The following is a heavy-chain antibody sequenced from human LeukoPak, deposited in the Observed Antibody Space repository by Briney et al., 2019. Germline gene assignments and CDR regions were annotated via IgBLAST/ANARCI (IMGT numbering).Heavy chain of an antibody. CDR2: INPNSGGT. Sequence: ASVKLSFKSSGYTFTGYYMHWVRQAPGQGLEWMGWINPNSGGTNYAQKFQGRVTMTRDTSISTAYMELSRLRSDDTAVYYCARDVVYYDILTGSSGENDYWGQGTLVTVSS. V-gene: IGHV1-2*02. CDR3: ARDVVYYDILTGSSGENDY. J-gene: IGHJ4*02. CDR1: GYTFTGYY. D-gene: IGHD3-9*01.